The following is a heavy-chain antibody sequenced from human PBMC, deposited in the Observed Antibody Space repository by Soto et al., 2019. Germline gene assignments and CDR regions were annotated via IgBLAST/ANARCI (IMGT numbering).Heavy chain of an antibody. D-gene: IGHD5-18*01. CDR2: IYPGDSDT. CDR1: GYSFTSYW. V-gene: IGHV5-51*01. Sequence: PGESLKISCKGSGYSFTSYWIGWVRQMPGKGLEWMGIIYPGDSDTRYSPSFQGQVTISADKSISTAYLQWSSLKASDTAIYYCARESADTVLYYGMDVWGQGTTVTVSS. CDR3: ARESADTVLYYGMDV. J-gene: IGHJ6*02.